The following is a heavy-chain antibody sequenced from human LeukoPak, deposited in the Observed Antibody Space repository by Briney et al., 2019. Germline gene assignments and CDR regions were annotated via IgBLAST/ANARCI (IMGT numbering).Heavy chain of an antibody. CDR3: ARIPYYYDSSGYYRPYHAFDI. D-gene: IGHD3-22*01. J-gene: IGHJ3*02. Sequence: PGGSLRLSCAASGFTFSSYWMSWVRQAPGKGLEWVANIKQDGSEKYYVDSVKGRFTISRDNAKNSLYLQMNSLRAEDTAVYYCARIPYYYDSSGYYRPYHAFDIWGQGTMVTVSS. CDR2: IKQDGSEK. V-gene: IGHV3-7*01. CDR1: GFTFSSYW.